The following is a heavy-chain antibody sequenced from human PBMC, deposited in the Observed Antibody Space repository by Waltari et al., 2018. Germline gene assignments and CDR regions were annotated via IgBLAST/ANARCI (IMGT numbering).Heavy chain of an antibody. D-gene: IGHD3-10*01. CDR3: ARDRRFRESPGY. Sequence: QVQLVQSGAEVKKPGASVKVSCKASGYPFTGYYTHWVQQAPGQGLEWMGRINPNSGGTNYAQKFQGRVTMTRDTSISTAYMELSRLRSDDTAVYYCARDRRFRESPGYWGQGTLVTVSS. CDR2: INPNSGGT. V-gene: IGHV1-2*06. J-gene: IGHJ4*02. CDR1: GYPFTGYY.